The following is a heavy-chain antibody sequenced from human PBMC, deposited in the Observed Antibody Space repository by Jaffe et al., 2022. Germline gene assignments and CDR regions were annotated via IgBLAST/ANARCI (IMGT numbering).Heavy chain of an antibody. V-gene: IGHV2-26*01. J-gene: IGHJ3*01. CDR3: ARTTMGTYNSFDV. CDR1: GFSLNNARMG. D-gene: IGHD5-12*01. CDR2: IFSNDEQ. Sequence: QVTLKESGPVLVKPTETLTLTCTVSGFSLNNARMGVSWIRQPPGKALEWLAHIFSNDEQSYSTSLKRRLTISKDTSRSQVVLSMTNMDPVDTATYFCARTTMGTYNSFDVWGQGTMVTVSS.